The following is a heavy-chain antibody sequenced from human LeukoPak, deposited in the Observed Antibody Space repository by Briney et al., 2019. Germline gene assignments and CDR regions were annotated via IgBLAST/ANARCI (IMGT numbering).Heavy chain of an antibody. CDR1: DGSISSYY. Sequence: SETLSLTCTVSDGSISSYYWSWIRQPPGKGLEWIGYIYYSGSTNYNPSLKSRVTISVDTSKNQFSLKLSSVTAADTAVYYCARVRLLEWTPGPFDYWGQGTLVTVSS. CDR2: IYYSGST. J-gene: IGHJ4*02. CDR3: ARVRLLEWTPGPFDY. V-gene: IGHV4-59*01. D-gene: IGHD3-3*01.